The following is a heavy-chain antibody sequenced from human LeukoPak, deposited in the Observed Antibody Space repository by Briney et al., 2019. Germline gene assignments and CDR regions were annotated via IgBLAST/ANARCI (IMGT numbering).Heavy chain of an antibody. V-gene: IGHV3-21*01. J-gene: IGHJ3*01. Sequence: GRSLRLSCAASGFTFSSYSMNWVRQAPGKGLEWVSSITSSGIYTYYADSVKGRFTISRDNAKNSLYLQMNSLRAEDTAVYYCARDYGGNSDWGQGTMVTVSS. CDR2: ITSSGIYT. CDR3: ARDYGGNSD. D-gene: IGHD4-23*01. CDR1: GFTFSSYS.